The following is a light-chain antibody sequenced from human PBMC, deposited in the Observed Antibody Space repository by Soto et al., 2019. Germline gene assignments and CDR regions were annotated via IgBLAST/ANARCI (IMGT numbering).Light chain of an antibody. V-gene: IGKV1-5*03. Sequence: IQMTQSPSTLSASVGDRVTITCRASQNINTWLAWYQQKPGEPPKLLIFKASHLQSGVSSRFSGAGSGTRFTLTVSGLQPDDFATYYCSQSSNYVWTFGQGTKVDNK. CDR1: QNINTW. CDR3: SQSSNYVWT. CDR2: KAS. J-gene: IGKJ1*01.